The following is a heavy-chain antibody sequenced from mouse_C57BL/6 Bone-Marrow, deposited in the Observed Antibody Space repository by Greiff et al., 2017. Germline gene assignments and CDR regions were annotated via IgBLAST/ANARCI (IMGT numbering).Heavy chain of an antibody. J-gene: IGHJ2*01. V-gene: IGHV1-54*01. CDR2: INPGSGGT. CDR3: AWGTTGEGDFDY. D-gene: IGHD1-1*01. Sequence: VQLQQSGAELVRPGTSVKVSCKASGYAFTNYLIEWVKQRPGQGLEWIGVINPGSGGTNYNEKFKGKATLTADKSSSTAYMQLSSLTSEDSAVYFCAWGTTGEGDFDYWGQGTTLTVSS. CDR1: GYAFTNYL.